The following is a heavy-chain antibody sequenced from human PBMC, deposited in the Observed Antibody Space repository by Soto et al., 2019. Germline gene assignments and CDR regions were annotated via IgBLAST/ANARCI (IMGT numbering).Heavy chain of an antibody. D-gene: IGHD4-17*01. V-gene: IGHV1-24*01. Sequence: ASVKVSCKVSGYTLTELSMHWVRQAPGKGLEWMGGFDPEDGETIYAQKFQGRVTMTEDTSADTAYMELSSLRSEDTAVYYCATGLYGDHVAEYFQHWGQGTLVTVSS. CDR2: FDPEDGET. J-gene: IGHJ1*01. CDR1: GYTLTELS. CDR3: ATGLYGDHVAEYFQH.